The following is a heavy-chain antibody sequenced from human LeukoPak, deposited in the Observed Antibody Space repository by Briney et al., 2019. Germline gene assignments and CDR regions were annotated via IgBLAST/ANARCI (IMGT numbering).Heavy chain of an antibody. CDR1: GFTFSSYA. CDR2: ISGSGGST. CDR3: AKVLQGYWYFDL. Sequence: GGSLRLSCAASGFTFSSYAMSWVRQARGKGLEWVSAISGSGGSTYYADSVKGRFTISRDNSKNTLYLQMNSLRAEDTAVYYCAKVLQGYWYFDLWGRGTLVTVSS. V-gene: IGHV3-23*01. J-gene: IGHJ2*01.